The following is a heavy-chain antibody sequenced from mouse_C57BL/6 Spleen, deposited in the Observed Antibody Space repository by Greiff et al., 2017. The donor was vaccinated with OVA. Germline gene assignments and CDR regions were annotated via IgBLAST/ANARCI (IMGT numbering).Heavy chain of an antibody. D-gene: IGHD4-1*01. V-gene: IGHV5-12*01. CDR1: GFTFSDYY. Sequence: EVHLVESGGGLVQPGGSLKLSCAASGFTFSDYYMYWVRQTPEKRLEWVAYISNGGGSTYYPDTVKGRFTISRDNAKNTLYLQMSRLKSEDTAMYYCARHTGTWYFDVWGTGTTVTVSS. J-gene: IGHJ1*03. CDR2: ISNGGGST. CDR3: ARHTGTWYFDV.